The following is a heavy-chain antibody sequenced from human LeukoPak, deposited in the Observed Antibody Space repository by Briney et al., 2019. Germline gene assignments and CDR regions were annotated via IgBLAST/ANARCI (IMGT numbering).Heavy chain of an antibody. D-gene: IGHD6-13*01. Sequence: ASVKVSCKASGYTFTGYYMHWVRQAPGQGLEWMGWINPNSGGTNYAQKFQGRVTMTRDTPISTAYMELSRLRSDDTAVYYCAIPRAAAGIFDYWGQGTLVTVSS. CDR3: AIPRAAAGIFDY. CDR1: GYTFTGYY. J-gene: IGHJ4*02. V-gene: IGHV1-2*02. CDR2: INPNSGGT.